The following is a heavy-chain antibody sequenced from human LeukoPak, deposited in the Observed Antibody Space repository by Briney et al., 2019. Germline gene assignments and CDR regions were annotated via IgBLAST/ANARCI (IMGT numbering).Heavy chain of an antibody. Sequence: PGGSLRLSCAASGFTFSSYAMSWVRQAPGKGLEWVSGISGSGGSTYYADSVRGRFTMSRDNSKNTVYLQMNSLRADDTAVYYCASMYYYDSSGYAWDWGQGTLVTVS. CDR2: ISGSGGST. D-gene: IGHD3-22*01. CDR3: ASMYYYDSSGYAWD. J-gene: IGHJ4*02. CDR1: GFTFSSYA. V-gene: IGHV3-23*01.